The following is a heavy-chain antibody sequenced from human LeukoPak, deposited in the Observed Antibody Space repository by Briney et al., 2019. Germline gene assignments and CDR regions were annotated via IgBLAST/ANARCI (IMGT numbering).Heavy chain of an antibody. CDR1: GFTFSSYW. V-gene: IGHV3-74*01. J-gene: IGHJ6*03. Sequence: GGSLRLSCAASGFTFSSYWMHWVRQAPGKGLVWVSRINTDGSSTSYADSVKGRFTISRDNAKNTLYLQMNSLRAEDTAVYYCARVGIWFGEPDYYGYMDVWGKGTTVTVSS. CDR3: ARVGIWFGEPDYYGYMDV. D-gene: IGHD3-10*01. CDR2: INTDGSST.